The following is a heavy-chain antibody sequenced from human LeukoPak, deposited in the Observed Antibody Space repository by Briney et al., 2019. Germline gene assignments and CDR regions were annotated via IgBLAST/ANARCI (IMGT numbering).Heavy chain of an antibody. Sequence: PGGSLRLSCAASRFTFTNYWMHWVRQGPGKGLVWVSRISGDGSITRYADSVKGRFTTSRDNAKNTLYLQMNSLRAEDTAVYYCARGGSPPEALGDTFDIWGQGTMVTVSS. CDR1: RFTFTNYW. J-gene: IGHJ3*02. CDR3: ARGGSPPEALGDTFDI. D-gene: IGHD1-26*01. V-gene: IGHV3-74*01. CDR2: ISGDGSIT.